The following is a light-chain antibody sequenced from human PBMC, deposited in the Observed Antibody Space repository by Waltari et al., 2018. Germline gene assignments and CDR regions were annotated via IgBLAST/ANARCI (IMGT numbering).Light chain of an antibody. V-gene: IGLV2-8*01. CDR2: EVS. Sequence: QSALTQPPSASGSPGQSVTISCTGTTSDVGGYNYDSWYQQNQGNAPKVMIYEVSKRPSRVPDRFSGSKSGNTASLTVSGLQAEDEADYYCSSYAGSNNVIFGGGTRLTVL. J-gene: IGLJ2*01. CDR3: SSYAGSNNVI. CDR1: TSDVGGYNY.